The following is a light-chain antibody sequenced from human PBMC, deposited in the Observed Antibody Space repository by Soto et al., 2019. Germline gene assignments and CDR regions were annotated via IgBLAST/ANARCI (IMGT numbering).Light chain of an antibody. CDR3: QQYRSWPRT. J-gene: IGKJ1*01. V-gene: IGKV3-15*01. Sequence: ERVLTQSPATLSVSPGERVTLSCRASQSVDINLAWYQQKPGQAPRLLIYGASTRATDMPGTFSGRGSGTEFTLTISSLRPEDFAVYYCQQYRSWPRTFGQGTKVDIK. CDR1: QSVDIN. CDR2: GAS.